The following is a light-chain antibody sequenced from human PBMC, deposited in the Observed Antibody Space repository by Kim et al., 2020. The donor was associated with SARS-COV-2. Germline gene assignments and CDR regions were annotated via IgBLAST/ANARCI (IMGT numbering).Light chain of an antibody. CDR2: DAS. J-gene: IGKJ1*01. Sequence: SLSTGDRATLSCRASQSVSSYLAWYKQKPGQAPRLLIYDASNRATGIPARFSGSGSGTDFTLTINSLEPEDFGVYYCQHRSDLWTFGQGTKVDIK. V-gene: IGKV3-11*01. CDR1: QSVSSY. CDR3: QHRSDLWT.